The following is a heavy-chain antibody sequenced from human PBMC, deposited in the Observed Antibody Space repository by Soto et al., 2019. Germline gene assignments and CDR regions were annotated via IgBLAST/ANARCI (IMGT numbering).Heavy chain of an antibody. CDR3: AKLRDFVVLPAGILDY. CDR2: ISGGGDTT. D-gene: IGHD2-8*01. V-gene: IGHV3-23*01. CDR1: GFTFSSYG. J-gene: IGHJ4*02. Sequence: VGSLRLSCAASGFTFSSYGISWIRLSPGKGLEWVSVISGGGDTTYYTPSVKGRFTISRDDFRNTLYLQMNSLRTEDTAIYYCAKLRDFVVLPAGILDYWGPGT.